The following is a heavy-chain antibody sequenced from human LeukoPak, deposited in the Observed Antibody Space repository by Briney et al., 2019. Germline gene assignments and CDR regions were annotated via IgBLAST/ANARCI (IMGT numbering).Heavy chain of an antibody. CDR3: ARSGDATAAMKLVYYYYYMDV. D-gene: IGHD2-2*01. Sequence: GGSLRLSCAASGFTFSSYSMNWVRQAPGKGLEWVSYISSSSSTIYYADSVKGRFTISRDNAKNSLYLQMNSLRAEDTAVYYCARSGDATAAMKLVYYYYYMDVWGKGTTVTVSS. CDR2: ISSSSSTI. J-gene: IGHJ6*03. V-gene: IGHV3-48*01. CDR1: GFTFSSYS.